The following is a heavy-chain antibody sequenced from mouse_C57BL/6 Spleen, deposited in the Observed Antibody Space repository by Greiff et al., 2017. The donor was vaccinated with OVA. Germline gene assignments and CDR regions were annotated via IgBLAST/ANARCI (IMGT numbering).Heavy chain of an antibody. CDR1: GFTFSSYG. CDR2: ISSGGSYT. CDR3: ASLFGTAYYYAMYY. D-gene: IGHD4-1*01. V-gene: IGHV5-6*01. Sequence: EVKLVESGGDLVKPGGSLKLSCAASGFTFSSYGMSWVRQTPDKRLEWVATISSGGSYTYYPDSVKGRFTISRDNAKNTLYLQMSSLKSEDTAMYFCASLFGTAYYYAMYYWGQGASVTVAS. J-gene: IGHJ4*01.